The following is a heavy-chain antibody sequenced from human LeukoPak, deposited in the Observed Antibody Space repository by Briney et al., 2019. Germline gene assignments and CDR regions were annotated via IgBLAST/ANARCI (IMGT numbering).Heavy chain of an antibody. CDR1: GFTVSSNY. V-gene: IGHV3-53*01. J-gene: IGHJ4*02. CDR2: IYSGSDT. CDR3: TSADYGAYDY. Sequence: GGSLRLSCAASGFTVSSNYMSWVRQAPGEGLEWVSVIYSGSDTYYVDSVKGRFTISRDNSKNTLYLQMNSLRVEDTAVYYCTSADYGAYDYWGQGTLSPSP. D-gene: IGHD4-17*01.